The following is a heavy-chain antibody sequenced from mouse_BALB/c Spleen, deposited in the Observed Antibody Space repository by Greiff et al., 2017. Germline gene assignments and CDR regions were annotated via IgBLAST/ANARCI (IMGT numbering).Heavy chain of an antibody. CDR3: ARSSYGFAY. V-gene: IGHV5-17*02. Sequence: DVHLVESGGGLVQPGGSRKLSCAASGFTFSSFGMHWVRQAPEKGLEWVAYISSGSSTIYYADTVKGRFTISRDNPKNTLFLQMTSLRSEDTAMYYCARSSYGFAYWGQGTLVTVSA. CDR2: ISSGSSTI. J-gene: IGHJ3*01. D-gene: IGHD1-1*01. CDR1: GFTFSSFG.